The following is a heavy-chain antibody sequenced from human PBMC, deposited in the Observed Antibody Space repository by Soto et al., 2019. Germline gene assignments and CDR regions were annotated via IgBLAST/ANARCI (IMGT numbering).Heavy chain of an antibody. D-gene: IGHD5-18*01. CDR1: GGSISSGGYS. J-gene: IGHJ4*02. CDR3: ARGSAMGNYYFDY. Sequence: SETLSLTCAVSGGSISSGGYSWSWIRQPPGKGLEWIGYIYHSGSTYYNPSLKSRVTISVDRSKNQFSLKLSSVTAADTAVYYCARGSAMGNYYFDYWGQGTLVTV. CDR2: IYHSGST. V-gene: IGHV4-30-2*01.